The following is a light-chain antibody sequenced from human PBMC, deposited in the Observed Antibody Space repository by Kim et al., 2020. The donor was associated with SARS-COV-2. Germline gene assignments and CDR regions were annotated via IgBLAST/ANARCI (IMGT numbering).Light chain of an antibody. V-gene: IGLV1-40*01. Sequence: QSVLTQPPSVSGAPGQRVTMSCTGSSSNIGAGYNVHWYQQLPGTAPKVVIYGNNNRPSGVPDRFSGSKSGTSASLAITGLQAEDEADYYCQTHDSSLDSWVFGGGTQLTVL. CDR3: QTHDSSLDSWV. CDR2: GNN. CDR1: SSNIGAGYN. J-gene: IGLJ3*02.